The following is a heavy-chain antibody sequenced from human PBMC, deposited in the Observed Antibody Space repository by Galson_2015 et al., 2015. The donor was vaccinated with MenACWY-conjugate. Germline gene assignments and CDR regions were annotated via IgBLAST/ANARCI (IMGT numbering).Heavy chain of an antibody. J-gene: IGHJ4*02. V-gene: IGHV4-39*07. CDR1: GASIRDTNYY. CDR2: LYYSGST. CDR3: ARGPGGHSFSYRDYFDQ. Sequence: ETLSLTCNVSGASIRDTNYYWGWIRQPPGKGLEWIGSLYYSGSTSDNPSLKGRVTISVDTSKNQCSLTLRSVTAADTAIYFCARGPGGHSFSYRDYFDQWGQGALVTVSS. D-gene: IGHD5-18*01.